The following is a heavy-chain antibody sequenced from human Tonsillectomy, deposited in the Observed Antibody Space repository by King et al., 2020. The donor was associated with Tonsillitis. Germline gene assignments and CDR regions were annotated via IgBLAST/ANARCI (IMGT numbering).Heavy chain of an antibody. J-gene: IGHJ6*03. Sequence: QLQESGPGLVKPSETLSLTCTVSGASISGNYWTWIRQFSGQGLEWVGYISYSGSTTYNPSPKGRVPISVDTSKNQISLRLRPVTAADTAVYYCARHLSGRKVRAGFYYYFMDVGGKGTTVTVSS. CDR3: ARHLSGRKVRAGFYYYFMDV. CDR1: GASISGNY. V-gene: IGHV4-59*08. CDR2: ISYSGST. D-gene: IGHD3-10*01.